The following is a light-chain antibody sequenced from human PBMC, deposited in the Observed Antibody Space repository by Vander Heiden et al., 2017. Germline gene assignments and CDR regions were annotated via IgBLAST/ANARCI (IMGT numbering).Light chain of an antibody. Sequence: DIQITQSPSTLSASVGDRVTITCRASQSIRSWLAWYQQKPGKAPKLLIYKASSLESGVPSRFSGSGSGTEFTLTISSLQPDDFATYYCQQYNSYPCTFGQGTKLEIK. CDR2: KAS. V-gene: IGKV1-5*03. CDR3: QQYNSYPCT. J-gene: IGKJ2*02. CDR1: QSIRSW.